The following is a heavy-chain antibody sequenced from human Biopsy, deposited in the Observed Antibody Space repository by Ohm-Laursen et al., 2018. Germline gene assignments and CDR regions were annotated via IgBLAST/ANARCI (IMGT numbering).Heavy chain of an antibody. CDR3: ARDSGILNYGNFKYYHYYGMDV. D-gene: IGHD4-11*01. CDR2: IYYSVMT. J-gene: IGHJ6*02. V-gene: IGHV4-59*01. CDR1: GGDINNYY. Sequence: SDTPSLTCNVSGGDINNYYWSWIRQPPGKGLEWIGHIYYSVMTNYNPSLQSRVSISVDTSRNQVSLTLSSVTAADTAVYCCARDSGILNYGNFKYYHYYGMDVWGQGTKVTVSS.